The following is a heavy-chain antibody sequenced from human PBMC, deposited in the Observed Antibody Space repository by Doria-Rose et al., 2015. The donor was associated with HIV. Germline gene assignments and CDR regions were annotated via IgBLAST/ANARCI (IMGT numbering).Heavy chain of an antibody. V-gene: IGHV2-26*01. Sequence: QITLKESGPVLVKPTETLTLTCTVSGVSLSSPGMGVSWIRQPPGKVLEWLANNFSDDERSYKTSLQSRLTISRGTSKSQVVLTMTDMDPVDTATYYCARIKSSRWYHKYYFDFWGQGTLVIVSA. CDR3: ARIKSSRWYHKYYFDF. CDR2: NFSDDER. D-gene: IGHD6-13*01. CDR1: GVSLSSPGMG. J-gene: IGHJ4*02.